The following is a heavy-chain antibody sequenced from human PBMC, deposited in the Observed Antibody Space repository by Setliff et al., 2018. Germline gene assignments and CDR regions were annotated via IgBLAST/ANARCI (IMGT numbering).Heavy chain of an antibody. J-gene: IGHJ4*02. CDR3: AKRGPYCSGGTCHYYFDY. CDR1: GFTFSDYY. D-gene: IGHD2-15*01. V-gene: IGHV3-23*01. Sequence: GGSLRLSCAASGFTFSDYYMNWVRQAPGKGLEWVSMISGSAQTTYYADSVKGRFTISRDNSKNTVYLEMNSLRAEDTAVYYCAKRGPYCSGGTCHYYFDYWGQGTLVTVSS. CDR2: ISGSAQTT.